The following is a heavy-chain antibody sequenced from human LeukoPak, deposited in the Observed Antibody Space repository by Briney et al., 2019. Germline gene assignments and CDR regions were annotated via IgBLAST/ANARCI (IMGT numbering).Heavy chain of an antibody. V-gene: IGHV4-59*12. CDR2: IYYSGST. D-gene: IGHD6-13*01. CDR1: GDSISNYY. J-gene: IGHJ5*02. Sequence: SETLSLTCAVSGDSISNYYWSWIRQPPGKGLEWIGYIYYSGSTNYNPSLKSRVTISEDTSKNQFSLKLTSVTAADTAVYYCARDLFTSSWYRWFDPWGQGTLVTVSS. CDR3: ARDLFTSSWYRWFDP.